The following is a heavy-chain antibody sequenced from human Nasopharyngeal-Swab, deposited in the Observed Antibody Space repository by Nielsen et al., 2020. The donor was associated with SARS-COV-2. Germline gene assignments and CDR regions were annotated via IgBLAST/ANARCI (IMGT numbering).Heavy chain of an antibody. CDR2: ISYDGSNK. Sequence: GESLKISCAASGFTFSSYGMHWVRQAPGKGLEWVAVISYDGSNKYYEDSVKGRFTLSRDNSKNTLYLQMNSLRAEDTAVYYCAKDGGYSSSPYYYYMDVWGKGTTVTVSS. V-gene: IGHV3-30*18. CDR3: AKDGGYSSSPYYYYMDV. CDR1: GFTFSSYG. D-gene: IGHD6-13*01. J-gene: IGHJ6*03.